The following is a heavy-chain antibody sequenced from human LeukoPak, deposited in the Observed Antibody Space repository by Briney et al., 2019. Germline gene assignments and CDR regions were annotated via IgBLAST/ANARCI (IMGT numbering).Heavy chain of an antibody. V-gene: IGHV3-30*18. J-gene: IGHJ4*02. CDR2: ISSDGSNK. D-gene: IGHD3-22*01. Sequence: GGSLTLSCAASGFTFSSYGMHWVRQAPGKGLEWGAVISSDGSNKYYADSVKGRFTIPRDNSKNTLYLQMNSLRAEDTAVYYCAKGIHYHDSSGYYFDYFDYWGQGTLVTVSS. CDR3: AKGIHYHDSSGYYFDYFDY. CDR1: GFTFSSYG.